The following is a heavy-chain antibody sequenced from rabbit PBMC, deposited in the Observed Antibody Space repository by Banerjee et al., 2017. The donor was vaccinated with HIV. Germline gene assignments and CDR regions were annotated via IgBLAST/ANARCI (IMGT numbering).Heavy chain of an antibody. J-gene: IGHJ4*01. D-gene: IGHD8-1*01. Sequence: QSLEESGGDLVKPGASLTLICTASGFSFSTSQYMCWVRQAPGKGLEWIACIYTGSSGSTYYASWAKGRFTISKTSSTTVTLQMTSLTAADTATYFCVRAGVYAGSSSYTGFDFNLWGQGTLVTVS. CDR3: VRAGVYAGSSSYTGFDFNL. CDR2: IYTGSSGST. V-gene: IGHV1S40*01. CDR1: GFSFSTSQY.